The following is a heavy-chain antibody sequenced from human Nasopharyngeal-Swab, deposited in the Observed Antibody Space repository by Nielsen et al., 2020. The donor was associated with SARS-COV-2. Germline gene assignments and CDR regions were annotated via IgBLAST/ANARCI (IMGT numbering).Heavy chain of an antibody. V-gene: IGHV4-31*03. CDR3: ARETGRSSNAFDI. J-gene: IGHJ3*02. Sequence: SETLSLTCTVSGGSISSGGYYWSWIRQHPGKGLEWIGYIYYSGGTYYNPSLKSRVTISVDTSKNQFSLKLSSVTAADTAVYYCARETGRSSNAFDIWGQGTMVTVSS. D-gene: IGHD1-26*01. CDR1: GGSISSGGYY. CDR2: IYYSGGT.